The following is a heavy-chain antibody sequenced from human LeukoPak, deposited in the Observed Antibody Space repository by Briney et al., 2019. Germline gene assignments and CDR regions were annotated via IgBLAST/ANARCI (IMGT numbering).Heavy chain of an antibody. CDR1: GNYW. CDR2: INSDGNWT. V-gene: IGHV3-74*01. Sequence: GGSLRLSCAASGNYWMHWVRQAPGKGLVWVSHINSDGNWTSYADSVKGRFTISRDNAKNSLYLQMNSLRAEDTALYYCAKGPYYDSSGVDYWGQGTLVTVSS. J-gene: IGHJ4*02. D-gene: IGHD3-22*01. CDR3: AKGPYYDSSGVDY.